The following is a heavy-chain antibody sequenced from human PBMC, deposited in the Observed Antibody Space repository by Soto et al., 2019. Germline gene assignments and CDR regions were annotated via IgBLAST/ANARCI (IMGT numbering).Heavy chain of an antibody. D-gene: IGHD3-22*01. J-gene: IGHJ4*02. CDR3: ASLGNTYYYDSSGYPGASDY. CDR1: GYTFTSYY. Sequence: ASVKVSCKASGYTFTSYYMHWVRQAPGQGLEWMGIINPSGGSTSYAQKFQGRVTMTRDTSTSTVYMELSSLRSEDTAVYYCASLGNTYYYDSSGYPGASDYWGQGTLVTVS. V-gene: IGHV1-46*01. CDR2: INPSGGST.